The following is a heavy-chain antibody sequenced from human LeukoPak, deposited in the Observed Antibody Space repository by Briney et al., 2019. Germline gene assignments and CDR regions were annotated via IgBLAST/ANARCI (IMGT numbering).Heavy chain of an antibody. J-gene: IGHJ4*02. CDR3: ARGDNYYDSSGGDY. CDR2: ISSSGSTI. CDR1: GFTFSSYE. Sequence: PGGSLRLSCAASGFTFSSYEMNWVRQAPGKGLEWVSYISSSGSTIYYADSVKGRFTISRDNAKNSLYLQMNSLRAEDTAVYYCARGDNYYDSSGGDYWGQGTLVTVSS. D-gene: IGHD3-22*01. V-gene: IGHV3-48*03.